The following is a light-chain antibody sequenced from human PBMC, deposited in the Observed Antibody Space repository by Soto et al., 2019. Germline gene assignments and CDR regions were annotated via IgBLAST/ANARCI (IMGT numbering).Light chain of an antibody. CDR3: QTWDTGISVV. V-gene: IGLV4-69*01. Sequence: QLVLTQSPSASASLGASVKLTCTLSSGHSNYAIAWHQQQPEKGPRYLMEVNIDGGHSKGDGIPDRFSGSSSGAERYLTISSLQSEDESDYYCQTWDTGISVVFGGGTKLTVL. CDR1: SGHSNYA. CDR2: VNIDGGH. J-gene: IGLJ2*01.